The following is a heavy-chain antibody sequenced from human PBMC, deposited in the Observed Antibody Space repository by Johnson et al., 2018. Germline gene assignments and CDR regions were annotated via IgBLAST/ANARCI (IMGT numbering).Heavy chain of an antibody. CDR1: GFTFSSYA. V-gene: IGHV3-30*04. D-gene: IGHD3-10*01. CDR2: ISYDGSNK. J-gene: IGHJ1*01. CDR3: AKGDYFGRSALAESFQH. Sequence: VQLVQSGGGVVQPGRSLRLSCAASGFTFSSYAMHWVRQAPGKGLEWVALISYDGSNKYYADSVKGRFTISRDNSKNTLYLQMNSLSAEDTAVYYCAKGDYFGRSALAESFQHWGQGTLVTVSS.